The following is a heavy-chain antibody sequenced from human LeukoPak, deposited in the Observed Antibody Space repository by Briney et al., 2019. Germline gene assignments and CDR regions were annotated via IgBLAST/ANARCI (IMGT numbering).Heavy chain of an antibody. CDR3: AREHSGCFDAFDI. Sequence: GGSLRLSCAASGFTFSSYWMSWVRQAPGKGLEWVANIKQDGSEKYYVDSVKGRFTISRDNAKNSLYLQMNSLRAEDTAVYYCAREHSGCFDAFDIWGQGTMVTVSS. CDR1: GFTFSSYW. J-gene: IGHJ3*02. CDR2: IKQDGSEK. D-gene: IGHD1-26*01. V-gene: IGHV3-7*01.